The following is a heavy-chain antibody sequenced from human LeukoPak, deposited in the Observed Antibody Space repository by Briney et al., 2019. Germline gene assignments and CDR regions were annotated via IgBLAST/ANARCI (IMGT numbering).Heavy chain of an antibody. Sequence: SETLSLTCAVYGRSFSGYYWTWIRQTPGKGLEWIGEINHSGITDYNPSLRSRVTISVDTSKNQFSLKLSSVTAADTAIYYCAKAVIVVAAATQRNWFDPWGQGTLVTVSS. J-gene: IGHJ5*02. CDR1: GRSFSGYY. CDR2: INHSGIT. V-gene: IGHV4-34*01. CDR3: AKAVIVVAAATQRNWFDP. D-gene: IGHD2-15*01.